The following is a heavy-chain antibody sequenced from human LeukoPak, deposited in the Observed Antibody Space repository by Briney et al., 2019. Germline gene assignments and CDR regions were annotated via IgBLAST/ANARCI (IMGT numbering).Heavy chain of an antibody. J-gene: IGHJ4*02. CDR1: GFSLDGSGES. Sequence: SGPTLVKPTQTVTLTCTFSGFSLDGSGESVGWVRQPPGKALEWLALIYWDDDNRYNPSLQSRLTITKDTSKNQVALTMTNLDPLDTATYYCAHRRGVATREGVFYFFDNWGQGILVSVSS. CDR3: AHRRGVATREGVFYFFDN. V-gene: IGHV2-5*02. D-gene: IGHD6-6*01. CDR2: IYWDDDN.